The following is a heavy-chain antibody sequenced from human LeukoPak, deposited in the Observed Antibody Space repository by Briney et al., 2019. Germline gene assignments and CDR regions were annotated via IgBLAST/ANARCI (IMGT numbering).Heavy chain of an antibody. J-gene: IGHJ4*02. CDR1: GFTFSNNW. D-gene: IGHD2-2*01. CDR3: ARDPHPALDY. V-gene: IGHV3-7*01. Sequence: GGSLRLSCAASGFTFSNNWMTWVRQAPGKGLEWVANINQDESQKYYVDSVKGRFTISRDNAKNSPYLNMNSLRAEATAVYYCARDPHPALDYWGQGTLVTVSS. CDR2: INQDESQK.